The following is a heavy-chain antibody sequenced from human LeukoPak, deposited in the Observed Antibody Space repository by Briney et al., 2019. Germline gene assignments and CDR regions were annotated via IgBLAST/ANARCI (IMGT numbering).Heavy chain of an antibody. J-gene: IGHJ4*02. D-gene: IGHD3-9*01. V-gene: IGHV1-2*02. CDR2: IKPNSGGT. CDR3: ARELYDTLTGYYNGLDY. Sequence: ATVTVSCTASGYTFTGYYTHWVRQAPGQGLEWMGWIKPNSGGTNYAQKFQGRVTMTRDTSISTAYMDLSRLRSDDTAVYYCARELYDTLTGYYNGLDYWGQGTLVTVSS. CDR1: GYTFTGYY.